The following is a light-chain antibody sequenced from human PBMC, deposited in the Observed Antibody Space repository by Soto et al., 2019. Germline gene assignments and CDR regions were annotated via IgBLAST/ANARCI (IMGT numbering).Light chain of an antibody. Sequence: EIVLTQSPGTLSLSPGERATLSCRASQSVDNNYFAWFQQKPGQAPRLLIYDASSRATGIPDRFSGSGSGTDFTLTISRLEPEDFAVYYCQQCAHSPLTFGGGTKVEIK. J-gene: IGKJ4*01. V-gene: IGKV3-20*01. CDR1: QSVDNNY. CDR2: DAS. CDR3: QQCAHSPLT.